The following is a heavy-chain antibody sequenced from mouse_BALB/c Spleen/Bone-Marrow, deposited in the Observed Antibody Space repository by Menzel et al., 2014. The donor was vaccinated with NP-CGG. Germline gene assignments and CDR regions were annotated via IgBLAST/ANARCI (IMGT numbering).Heavy chain of an antibody. Sequence: QVQLQQPGAELMKPGASVKISCMATGYTFSNYWIEWIRQRPGHGLEWIGEILPGSGSTDYNENFKGKATFTADTSSNTAYMQPSSLTSADSAVYYCARVIYWYFDVWGAGTTVTVSS. V-gene: IGHV1-9*01. CDR1: GYTFSNYW. CDR2: ILPGSGST. CDR3: ARVIYWYFDV. J-gene: IGHJ1*01.